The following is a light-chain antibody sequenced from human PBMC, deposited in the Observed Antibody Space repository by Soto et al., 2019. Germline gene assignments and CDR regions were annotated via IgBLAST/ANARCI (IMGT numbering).Light chain of an antibody. CDR2: AAS. CDR3: QKYNNALHT. V-gene: IGKV1-27*01. CDR1: QGIDNY. Sequence: DIQMTQSPSSLSASVGDRVTITCRASQGIDNYLAWYQQKLGRVPKLLIYAASTLQSGVPSRFSGSGSGTEFTLTISSLQPEDVATYYCQKYNNALHTFGPGTKVDIK. J-gene: IGKJ3*01.